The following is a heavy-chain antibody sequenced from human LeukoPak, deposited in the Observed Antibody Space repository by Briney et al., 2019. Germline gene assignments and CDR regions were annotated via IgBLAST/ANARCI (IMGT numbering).Heavy chain of an antibody. CDR3: ARARRFRLTDGWFDP. CDR2: IYYSGST. Sequence: PSETLSLTCTVSGGSISSYYWSWIRQPPGKGLEWIGYIYYSGSTNYNPSLKSRVTISVDASKNQFSLKLSSVTAADTAVYYCARARRFRLTDGWFDPWGQGTLVTVSS. V-gene: IGHV4-59*01. J-gene: IGHJ5*02. D-gene: IGHD2/OR15-2a*01. CDR1: GGSISSYY.